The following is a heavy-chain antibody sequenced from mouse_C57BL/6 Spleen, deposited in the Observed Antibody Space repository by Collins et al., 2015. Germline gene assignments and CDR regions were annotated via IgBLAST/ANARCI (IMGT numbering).Heavy chain of an antibody. D-gene: IGHD2-3*01. V-gene: IGHV1-52*01. Sequence: QVQLQQPGAELVRPGSSVKLSCKASGYTFTSYWMHWVKQRPIQGLEWIGNIDPSDSETHYNQKFKDKATLTVDKSSSTAYMQLSSLTSEDSAVYYCARGQRGWSQGAMDYWGQGTSVTVSS. CDR2: IDPSDSET. J-gene: IGHJ4*01. CDR3: ARGQRGWSQGAMDY. CDR1: GYTFTSYW.